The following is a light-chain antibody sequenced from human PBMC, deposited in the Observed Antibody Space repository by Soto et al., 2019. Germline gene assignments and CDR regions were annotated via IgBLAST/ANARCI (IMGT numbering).Light chain of an antibody. Sequence: DIQMTQSPSSLSAAVGDRVTVTCRASQTISSYLNWYQQRPGKAPNLLINAASSLQSGVPSRFSGSGSGTDFTLTISSLQPEHFATYYCQQSYSTPLTFGGGTKVEIK. J-gene: IGKJ4*01. V-gene: IGKV1-39*01. CDR3: QQSYSTPLT. CDR2: AAS. CDR1: QTISSY.